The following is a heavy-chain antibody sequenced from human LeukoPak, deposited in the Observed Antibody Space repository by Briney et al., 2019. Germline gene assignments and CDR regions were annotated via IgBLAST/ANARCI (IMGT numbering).Heavy chain of an antibody. V-gene: IGHV3-21*01. CDR3: ARDRQTSCSSSTCSFDHFDY. CDR2: ISGSSQYI. CDR1: GFTFSNYN. J-gene: IGHJ4*02. D-gene: IGHD2-2*01. Sequence: GGSLRLSCAASGFTFSNYNMNWVRQASGKGLEWVASISGSSQYIYYSDSLKGRFAISRDNAKNSLYLQMDSLRAEDTAVYFCARDRQTSCSSSTCSFDHFDYWGQRTLVTVSS.